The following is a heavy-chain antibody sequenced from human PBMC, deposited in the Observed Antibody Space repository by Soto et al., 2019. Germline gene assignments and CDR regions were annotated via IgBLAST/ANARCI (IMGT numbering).Heavy chain of an antibody. CDR3: ARDSVSGGYSDY. CDR1: GGSVSSGSYY. J-gene: IGHJ4*02. CDR2: IYYSGST. Sequence: TLSLTCTVSGGSVSSGSYYWSWIRQPPGKGLEWIGYIYYSGSTNYNPSLKSRVTISVDTSKNQFSLKLSSGTAADTAVYYCARDSVSGGYSDYWGQGTLVTVSS. D-gene: IGHD2-15*01. V-gene: IGHV4-61*01.